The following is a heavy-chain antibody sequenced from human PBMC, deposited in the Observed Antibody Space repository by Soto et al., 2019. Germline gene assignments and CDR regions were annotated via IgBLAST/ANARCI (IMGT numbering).Heavy chain of an antibody. D-gene: IGHD2-8*01. Sequence: EVQLLESGGGLVQPGGSLRLSCAASGFTFSSFALNWVRQAPGKGLEWVSIISGSADSTFYADSLKGRFTISRDNSKNMLDLQINSLRAEDTAVYYCAKTRGAMIYAISVYGMDVWGQGTTVTVSS. V-gene: IGHV3-23*01. CDR1: GFTFSSFA. CDR2: ISGSADST. J-gene: IGHJ6*02. CDR3: AKTRGAMIYAISVYGMDV.